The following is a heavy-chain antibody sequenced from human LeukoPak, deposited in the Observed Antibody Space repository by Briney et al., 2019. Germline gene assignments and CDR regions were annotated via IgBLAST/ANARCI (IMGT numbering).Heavy chain of an antibody. J-gene: IGHJ5*02. D-gene: IGHD3-10*01. CDR3: AKDQVKTVRGVIIT. CDR1: GFTFSSYA. CDR2: ISGSGGST. Sequence: PGGSLRLSCAASGFTFSSYAMSWVRQAPGKGLEWVSAISGSGGSTYYADSVKGRFTISRDNSKNTLYLQMNSLRVEDTAVYYCAKDQVKTVRGVIITWGQGTLVTVSS. V-gene: IGHV3-23*01.